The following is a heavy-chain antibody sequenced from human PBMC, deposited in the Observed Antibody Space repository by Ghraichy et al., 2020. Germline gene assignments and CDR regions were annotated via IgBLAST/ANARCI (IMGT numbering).Heavy chain of an antibody. CDR2: INAGNGNT. CDR1: GYTFTSYA. D-gene: IGHD3-22*01. J-gene: IGHJ5*02. Sequence: ASVKVSCKASGYTFTSYAMHWVRQAPGQRLEWMGWINAGNGNTKYSQKFQGRVTITRDTSASTAYMELSSLRSEDTAVYYCARESVVDYYDSSGYYRGYNWFDPWGQGTLVTVSS. V-gene: IGHV1-3*01. CDR3: ARESVVDYYDSSGYYRGYNWFDP.